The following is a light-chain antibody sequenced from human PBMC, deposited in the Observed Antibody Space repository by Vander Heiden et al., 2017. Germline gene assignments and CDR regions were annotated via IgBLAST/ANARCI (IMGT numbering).Light chain of an antibody. Sequence: DIVMTQSPATLSVSPGERATLSCRASQSVTTNLAWYQQKPGQAPRLLIYAASIRATGIPARFSGSGSGTEFTLTITSLQSEDFGVYYCHQYDAWPPWTFGQGTKVESK. CDR3: HQYDAWPPWT. CDR2: AAS. CDR1: QSVTTN. V-gene: IGKV3D-15*01. J-gene: IGKJ1*01.